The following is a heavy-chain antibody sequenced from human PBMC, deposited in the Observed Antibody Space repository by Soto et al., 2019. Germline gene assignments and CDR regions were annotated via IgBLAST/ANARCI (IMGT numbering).Heavy chain of an antibody. J-gene: IGHJ4*02. V-gene: IGHV3-30-3*01. CDR1: GFTFSSYA. CDR2: ISYDGSNK. Sequence: GGSLRLSCAASGFTFSSYAMHWVRQAPGKGLEWVAVISYDGSNKYYADSVKGRFTISRDNSKNTLYLQMNSLRAEDTAVYYCARDLRPYSSSSFFDYWGQGTLVTVSS. CDR3: ARDLRPYSSSSFFDY. D-gene: IGHD6-6*01.